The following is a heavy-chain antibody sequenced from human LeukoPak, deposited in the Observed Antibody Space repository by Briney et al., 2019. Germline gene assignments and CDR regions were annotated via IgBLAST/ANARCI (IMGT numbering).Heavy chain of an antibody. J-gene: IGHJ4*02. V-gene: IGHV3-23*01. D-gene: IGHD3-10*01. CDR1: GFTFSSYA. Sequence: PAGSLRFSCAASGFTFSSYAMSWVRQAPGKGLEWVSVISGSDGSTYYADSVKGRFTISRDNSKNTLYLQMNSLRAEDTAVYYCAKLTRTSLGSCHYWGQGTLVTVSS. CDR3: AKLTRTSLGSCHY. CDR2: ISGSDGST.